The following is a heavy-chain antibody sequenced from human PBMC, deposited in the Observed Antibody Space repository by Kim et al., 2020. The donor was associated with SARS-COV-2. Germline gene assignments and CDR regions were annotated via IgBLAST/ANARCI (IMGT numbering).Heavy chain of an antibody. Sequence: SETLSLTCTVSGGSVSSGSYYWSWIRQPPGKGLEWIGYIYYSGSTNYNPSLKSRVTISVDTSKNQFSLKLSSVTAADTAVYYCARDFYYDSSGYYNDAF. CDR3: ARDFYYDSSGYYNDAF. J-gene: IGHJ3*01. V-gene: IGHV4-61*01. D-gene: IGHD3-22*01. CDR2: IYYSGST. CDR1: GGSVSSGSYY.